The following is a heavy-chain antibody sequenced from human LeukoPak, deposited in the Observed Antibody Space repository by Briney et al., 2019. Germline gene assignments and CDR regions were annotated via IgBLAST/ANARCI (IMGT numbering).Heavy chain of an antibody. Sequence: GGSLRLSCAASGFTFSSYWMSWVRQAPGKGLEWVANIKQDGSEKYYVDSVKGRITISRDNAKNSLYLQMNSLRAEDTAVYYCARVRYNWKLEWWFDPWGQGTLVTVSS. V-gene: IGHV3-7*01. CDR1: GFTFSSYW. CDR2: IKQDGSEK. D-gene: IGHD1-20*01. CDR3: ARVRYNWKLEWWFDP. J-gene: IGHJ5*02.